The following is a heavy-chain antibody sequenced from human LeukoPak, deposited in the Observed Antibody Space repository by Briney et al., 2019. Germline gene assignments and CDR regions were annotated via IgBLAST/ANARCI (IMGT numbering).Heavy chain of an antibody. Sequence: PGGSLRLSCAASGFTFSSYAMGWVRQAPGKGLEWVSAFSASGGSTYYADSVKGRFTISRDNSKNTLSLQMDSLRAEDTAVYYCAKRIAAPGPYFDSWGQGTLVTVSS. J-gene: IGHJ4*02. CDR3: AKRIAAPGPYFDS. CDR2: FSASGGST. D-gene: IGHD6-13*01. CDR1: GFTFSSYA. V-gene: IGHV3-23*01.